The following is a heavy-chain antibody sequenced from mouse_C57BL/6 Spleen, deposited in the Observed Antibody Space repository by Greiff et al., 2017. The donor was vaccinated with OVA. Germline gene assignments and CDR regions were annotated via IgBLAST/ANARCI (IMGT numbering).Heavy chain of an antibody. J-gene: IGHJ4*01. CDR2: IDPSDSYT. CDR1: GYTFTSYW. CDR3: ARNPPYYYGRNYYAMDY. D-gene: IGHD1-1*01. Sequence: QVQLQQPGAELVRPGTSVKLSCKASGYTFTSYWMHWVKQRPGQGLEWIGVIDPSDSYTNYNQKFKGKATLTVDTSSSTAYMQLSSLTSEDSAVYYCARNPPYYYGRNYYAMDYWGQGTSVTVSS. V-gene: IGHV1-59*01.